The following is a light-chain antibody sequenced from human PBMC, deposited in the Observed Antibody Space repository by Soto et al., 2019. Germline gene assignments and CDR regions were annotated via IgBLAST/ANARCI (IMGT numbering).Light chain of an antibody. CDR2: QVS. CDR3: MQGTHWPRT. CDR1: QSLVDSNGNTY. Sequence: DIVMTQSPLSLPVTLGQPASISCRSTQSLVDSNGNTYLIWFQQRPGQSPRRLIYQVSKRDSGVPDRFSGSGSGTDFPLKISRVEAEDVGVYYCMQGTHWPRTFGQGTKVEIQ. V-gene: IGKV2-30*01. J-gene: IGKJ1*01.